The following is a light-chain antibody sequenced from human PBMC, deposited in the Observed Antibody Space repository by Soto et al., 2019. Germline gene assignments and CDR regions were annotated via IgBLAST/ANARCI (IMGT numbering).Light chain of an antibody. Sequence: AIQLTQSPSSLSASVGDRVTITCRASQGISTDVAWYQQKPGRAPKLLIYGASSLESGVPSTFSGSGSGTDFTLTISSLQPEDFAAYYCQQFNNYPPTFGQGTKVEIK. J-gene: IGKJ1*01. CDR2: GAS. CDR3: QQFNNYPPT. V-gene: IGKV1D-13*01. CDR1: QGISTD.